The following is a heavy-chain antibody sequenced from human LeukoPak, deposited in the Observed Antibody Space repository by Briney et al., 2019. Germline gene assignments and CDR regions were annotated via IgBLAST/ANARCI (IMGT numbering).Heavy chain of an antibody. D-gene: IGHD4-17*01. V-gene: IGHV1-18*01. J-gene: IGHJ6*03. CDR1: GYTFTSYG. CDR3: AKDYGDYNYYYYMDV. Sequence: PEASVKVSCKASGYTFTSYGINWVRQAPGQGLEWMGWISAYTGNTNYAQKLQGRATMTRDTSTSTAYMELSRLRSDDTAVYYCAKDYGDYNYYYYMDVWGKGTTVTVSS. CDR2: ISAYTGNT.